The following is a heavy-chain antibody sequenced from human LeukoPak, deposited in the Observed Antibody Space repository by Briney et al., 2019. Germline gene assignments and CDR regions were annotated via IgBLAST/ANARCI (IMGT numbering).Heavy chain of an antibody. CDR2: ISSSSYI. J-gene: IGHJ4*02. V-gene: IGHV3-21*01. Sequence: GGSLRLSCAASGFTFSSYSMNWVRQAPGKGLEWVSSISSSSYIYYADSVKGRFTISRDNAKNSLHLQMNSLRAEDTAVYYCARVGAAAADYWGQGTLVTVSS. CDR3: ARVGAAAADY. CDR1: GFTFSSYS. D-gene: IGHD6-13*01.